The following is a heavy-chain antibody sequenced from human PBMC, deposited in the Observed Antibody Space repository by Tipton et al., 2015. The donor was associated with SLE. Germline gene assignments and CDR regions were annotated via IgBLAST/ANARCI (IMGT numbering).Heavy chain of an antibody. J-gene: IGHJ5*02. Sequence: TLSLTCTVSGGSISSGSYYWSWIRQPAGKGLEWIGRIYTSGSTNYNPSLKSRVTISVDTSKNQFSLKLSSVTAADTAVYYCARELRIVGAKDWFDPWGQGTLVTVSS. CDR3: ARELRIVGAKDWFDP. CDR1: GGSISSGSYY. D-gene: IGHD1-26*01. CDR2: IYTSGST. V-gene: IGHV4-61*02.